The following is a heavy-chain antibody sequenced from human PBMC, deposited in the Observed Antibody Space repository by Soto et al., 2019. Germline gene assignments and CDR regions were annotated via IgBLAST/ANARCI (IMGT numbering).Heavy chain of an antibody. CDR3: ACNYYDFWSGYYSVGYFDY. CDR1: GKSFFGHY. Sequence: LSLTCAVHGKSFFGHYWTWMGKHTGKGLEWVGEITRSGNTNYNPSLKSRVTISVDTSKNQFSLKLSSVTAADTAVYYCACNYYDFWSGYYSVGYFDYWAQGT. D-gene: IGHD3-3*01. J-gene: IGHJ4*03. CDR2: ITRSGNT. V-gene: IGHV4-34*01.